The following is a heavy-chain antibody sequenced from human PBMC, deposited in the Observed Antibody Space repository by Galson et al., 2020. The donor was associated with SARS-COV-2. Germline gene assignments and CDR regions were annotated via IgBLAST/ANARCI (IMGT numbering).Heavy chain of an antibody. CDR1: GFTFGDYR. J-gene: IGHJ3*02. Sequence: GESLKISCTASGFTFGDYRMSWFRQAPGKGLEWVGFIRNKAYGGTTEYAASVKGRFTISRDDSKSIAYLQMNSLKTEDTAVYYCTRLRREAFDIWGQGTMVTVSS. D-gene: IGHD1-26*01. V-gene: IGHV3-49*03. CDR2: IRNKAYGGTT. CDR3: TRLRREAFDI.